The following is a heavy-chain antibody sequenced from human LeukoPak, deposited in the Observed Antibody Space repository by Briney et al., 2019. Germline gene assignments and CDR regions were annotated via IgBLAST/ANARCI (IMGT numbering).Heavy chain of an antibody. D-gene: IGHD6-19*01. CDR3: AKDGSSGWTPYYFDY. CDR1: GFTFSSYS. Sequence: PGGSLRLSCAASGFTFSSYSMNWVRQAPGKGLEWVSSISSSSSYIYYADSVKGRFTISRDNAKNSLYLQMNSLRAEDTAVYYCAKDGSSGWTPYYFDYWGQGTLVTVSS. V-gene: IGHV3-21*01. J-gene: IGHJ4*02. CDR2: ISSSSSYI.